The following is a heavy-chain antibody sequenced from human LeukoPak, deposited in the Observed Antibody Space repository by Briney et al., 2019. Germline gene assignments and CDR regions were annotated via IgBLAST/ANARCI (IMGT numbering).Heavy chain of an antibody. V-gene: IGHV3-7*05. CDR3: ARGPQLWLRGAFDI. CDR2: IKEDGSDK. J-gene: IGHJ3*02. Sequence: GGSLRLSCAASGFTFSSYWMSWIRQAPGKGLEWVANIKEDGSDKNYVDSVRGRFTISRDNSKNTLYLQMNSLRAEDTAVYYCARGPQLWLRGAFDIWGQGTMVTVSS. D-gene: IGHD5-18*01. CDR1: GFTFSSYW.